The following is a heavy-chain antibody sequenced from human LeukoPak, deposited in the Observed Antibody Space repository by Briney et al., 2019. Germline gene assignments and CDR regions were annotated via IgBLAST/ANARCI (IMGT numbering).Heavy chain of an antibody. J-gene: IGHJ5*02. CDR3: ARVLSAVSFNWFDP. D-gene: IGHD2-8*01. V-gene: IGHV3-21*01. CDR1: GFTFSSYS. CDR2: ISGSGSYI. Sequence: PGGSLRLSCAASGFTFSSYSMNWVRQAPGKGLEWLSSISGSGSYIYYIDSVKGRFTISRDNAKNSLYLQMNSLRAEDTAIYYCARVLSAVSFNWFDPWGQGIMVTVSS.